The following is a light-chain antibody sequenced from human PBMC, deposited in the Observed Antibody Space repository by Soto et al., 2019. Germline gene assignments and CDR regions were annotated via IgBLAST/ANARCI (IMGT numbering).Light chain of an antibody. CDR3: QQYDNLPLT. Sequence: VDMTQSPSSLAASLGDRVTVPXQASQDIKRYFNWYQQKSGXAPKXXXDDXSDLETGGPSRLSGSGSATDFTFTINSLQPEDIVTYYFQQYDNLPLTFGGGTKVDIK. CDR1: QDIKRY. CDR2: DXS. V-gene: IGKV1-33*01. J-gene: IGKJ4*02.